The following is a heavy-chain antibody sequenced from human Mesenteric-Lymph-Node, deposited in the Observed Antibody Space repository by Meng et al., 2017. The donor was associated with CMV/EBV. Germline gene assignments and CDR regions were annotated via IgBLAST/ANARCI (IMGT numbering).Heavy chain of an antibody. J-gene: IGHJ6*02. CDR3: ARHSPIFGVLITFYYYYGMDV. V-gene: IGHV3-11*04. D-gene: IGHD3-3*01. CDR2: ISGGGTTI. CDR1: GFTFSDYY. Sequence: GGSLRLSCAASGFTFSDYYMSWIRQAPGKGLEWVSFISGGGTTIYYADSVKGRFTISRDNAKNSLYLQMNSLRAEDTAVYFCARHSPIFGVLITFYYYYGMDVWGQGTTVTVSS.